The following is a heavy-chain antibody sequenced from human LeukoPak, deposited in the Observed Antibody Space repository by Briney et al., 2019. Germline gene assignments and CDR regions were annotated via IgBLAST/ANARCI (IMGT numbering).Heavy chain of an antibody. D-gene: IGHD1-20*01. V-gene: IGHV3-23*01. CDR2: ISGGGGST. Sequence: GGCLRLSCAASGFTFTNYAMSWVRQAPGKGLEWVSTISGGGGSTFYADSVKGRFTISRDNSKNTLSLQMNSLRAEDTAVYYCAKDRRITAPLFDYWGQGTLVTVSS. J-gene: IGHJ4*02. CDR1: GFTFTNYA. CDR3: AKDRRITAPLFDY.